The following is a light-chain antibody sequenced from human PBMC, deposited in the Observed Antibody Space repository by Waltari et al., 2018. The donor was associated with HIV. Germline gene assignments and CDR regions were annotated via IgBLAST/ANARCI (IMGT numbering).Light chain of an antibody. V-gene: IGLV1-44*01. J-gene: IGLJ2*01. CDR3: AAWDDSLNGVV. CDR2: SNN. Sequence: QSVLTQPPSASGTPGQRVTISCSGSSSNIGSNTVNWYQQHPGTATNLLIYSNNQRPSGVPDRFSGSKSGTSASLAISGLQSEDEADYYCAAWDDSLNGVVFGGGTKLTVL. CDR1: SSNIGSNT.